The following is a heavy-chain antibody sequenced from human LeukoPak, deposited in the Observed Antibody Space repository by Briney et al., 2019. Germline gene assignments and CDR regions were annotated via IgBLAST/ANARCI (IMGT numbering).Heavy chain of an antibody. Sequence: GGSLRLSCAAPGSTITTHWMTWVRQAPEKGLEWVATIEQDGTKEYYVDSVKGRFTISRDNAKNSLYLQMSSLRADDTAVYYCVRDFDYWGQGTLVTVSS. CDR1: GSTITTHW. J-gene: IGHJ4*02. CDR3: VRDFDY. CDR2: IEQDGTKE. V-gene: IGHV3-7*01.